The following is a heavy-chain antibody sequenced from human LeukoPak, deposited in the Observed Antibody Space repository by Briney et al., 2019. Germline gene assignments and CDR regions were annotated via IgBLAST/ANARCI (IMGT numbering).Heavy chain of an antibody. Sequence: SETLSLTCTVSGGSISSSSYYWGWIRQPPGKGLEWIGSIYYSGSTYYNPSLKSRVTISVDTSKNQFSLKLSSVTAADTAVYYCATCGGDCYSYYFDYWGQGTLVTVSS. CDR2: IYYSGST. V-gene: IGHV4-39*01. J-gene: IGHJ4*02. CDR3: ATCGGDCYSYYFDY. CDR1: GGSISSSSYY. D-gene: IGHD2-21*02.